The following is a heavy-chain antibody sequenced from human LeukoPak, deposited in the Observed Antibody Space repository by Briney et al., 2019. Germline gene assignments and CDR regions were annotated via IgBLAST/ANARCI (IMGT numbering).Heavy chain of an antibody. CDR2: IRRVPTDL. CDR3: ASGFLDDFWSGHF. CDR1: GLTFSDTN. V-gene: IGHV3-11*04. Sequence: GGSLRLSCVASGLTFSDTNLAWIRQAPGKGLEWISYIRRVPTDLYYADSVKGRFTITRDNAKNSLYLQMNSLRAEDTAVYYCASGFLDDFWSGHFWGQGTLVTVSS. J-gene: IGHJ4*02. D-gene: IGHD3-3*01.